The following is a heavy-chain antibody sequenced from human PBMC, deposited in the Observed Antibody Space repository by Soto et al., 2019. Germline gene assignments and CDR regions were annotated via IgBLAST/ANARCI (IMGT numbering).Heavy chain of an antibody. Sequence: QVQLQESGPGLVKPSGTLSLTCAVSGASISDNNWWNWVRQPPGKGLEWIGEISHSGNTNYNPSLKSRVPIPIEKPKNHSPRNLTSVPPADTAVYYGARPTRGGTYNGFKPGGRGTLVMVSS. D-gene: IGHD1-26*01. CDR2: ISHSGNT. CDR3: ARPTRGGTYNGFKP. CDR1: GASISDNNW. V-gene: IGHV4-4*02. J-gene: IGHJ5*02.